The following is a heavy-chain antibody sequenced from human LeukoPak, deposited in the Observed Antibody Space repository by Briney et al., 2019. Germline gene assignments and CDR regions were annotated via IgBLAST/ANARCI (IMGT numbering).Heavy chain of an antibody. CDR3: AKDYGYSSSSLGVLPDY. Sequence: GRSLRLSCAASGFTFSSYAMHWVRQAPGKGLEWVAIISYDGSNKYYADSVKGRFTISRDNSKNTLYLQMNSLRAEDTAVYYCAKDYGYSSSSLGVLPDYWGQGTLVTVSS. CDR1: GFTFSSYA. CDR2: ISYDGSNK. D-gene: IGHD6-6*01. V-gene: IGHV3-30-3*01. J-gene: IGHJ4*02.